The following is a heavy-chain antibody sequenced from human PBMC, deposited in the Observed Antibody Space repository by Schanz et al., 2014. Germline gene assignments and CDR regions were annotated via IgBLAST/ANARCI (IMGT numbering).Heavy chain of an antibody. J-gene: IGHJ3*02. CDR1: GYTFTSDS. CDR3: ARGTMPGTFDI. D-gene: IGHD2-2*01. Sequence: QVQLVQSGAEVKKPGASVKVSCKASGYTFTSDSMHWVRQAPGQGLEWMGMINPSGGSTTYAQKCQGRVTMTRDTSTSTVYMELSSLRSEDTAVYYCARGTMPGTFDIWGQGTMVTVSS. CDR2: INPSGGST. V-gene: IGHV1-46*01.